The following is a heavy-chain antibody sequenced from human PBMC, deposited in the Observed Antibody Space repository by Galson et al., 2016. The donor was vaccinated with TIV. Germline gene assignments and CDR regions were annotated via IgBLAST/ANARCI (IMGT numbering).Heavy chain of an antibody. CDR1: GFTFGNYW. Sequence: SLRLSCAASGFTFGNYWMGWVRQAPGKGLEWVANIDKDGNEKYYVDSVKGRLTISRDNAKNTLYLQMNSLRAEDMAIFYCARLLEWTHEAFDTWGQGTMVTVSA. CDR3: ARLLEWTHEAFDT. V-gene: IGHV3-7*01. CDR2: IDKDGNEK. D-gene: IGHD3-3*01. J-gene: IGHJ3*02.